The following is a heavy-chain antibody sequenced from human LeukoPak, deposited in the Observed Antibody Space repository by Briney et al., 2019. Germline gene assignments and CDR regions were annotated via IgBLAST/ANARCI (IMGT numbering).Heavy chain of an antibody. CDR1: GFTFSSYE. CDR2: ISDSGSTI. Sequence: PGESLRLSCAASGFTFSSYEMNWVRQAPGKGLEWVSYISDSGSTIYYADSVKGRFTISRDNAKNSLYLQMNTLRAEDTAIYYCARRRASWDYWGQGTLVTVSS. V-gene: IGHV3-48*03. J-gene: IGHJ4*02. CDR3: ARRRASWDY.